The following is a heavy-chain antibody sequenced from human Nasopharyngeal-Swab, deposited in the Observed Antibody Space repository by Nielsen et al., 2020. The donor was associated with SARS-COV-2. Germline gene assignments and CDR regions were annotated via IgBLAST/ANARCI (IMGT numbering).Heavy chain of an antibody. CDR3: ASSIAAAGTRDY. J-gene: IGHJ4*02. D-gene: IGHD6-13*01. CDR2: INHSGST. V-gene: IGHV4-34*01. Sequence: SETLSLTCTVSGGSIRSYYWSWIRQPPGKGLEWIGEINHSGSTNYNPSLKSRVTISVDTSKNQFSLKLSSVTAADTAVYYCASSIAAAGTRDYWGQGTLVTVSS. CDR1: GGSIRSYY.